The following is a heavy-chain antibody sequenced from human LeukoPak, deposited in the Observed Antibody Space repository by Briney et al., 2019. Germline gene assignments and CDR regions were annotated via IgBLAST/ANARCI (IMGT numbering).Heavy chain of an antibody. Sequence: PGGSLRLSCTASGFTFGDYAMSWFRQAPGKGLEWVGFIRSKAYGGTTEYAASVKGRFTISRDDSKSIAYLQMNSLRTEDTAVYYCTRESGGTISPSFDYWGQGTLVTVSS. D-gene: IGHD3-9*01. CDR3: TRESGGTISPSFDY. V-gene: IGHV3-49*03. CDR2: IRSKAYGGTT. CDR1: GFTFGDYA. J-gene: IGHJ4*02.